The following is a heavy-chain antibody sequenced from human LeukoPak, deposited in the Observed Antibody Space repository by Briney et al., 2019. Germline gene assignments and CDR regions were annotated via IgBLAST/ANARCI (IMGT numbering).Heavy chain of an antibody. J-gene: IGHJ4*02. Sequence: GGSLRLSCAASGFTFDDYTMHWVRQAPGKGLEWVSLISWDGGSRYYADSVKGRFTISRDNSKTSLYLQMNSLRTEDTALYYCAKDKFSGGSGSYYSGYFDYWGQGTLVTVSS. CDR2: ISWDGGSR. CDR1: GFTFDDYT. D-gene: IGHD3-10*01. V-gene: IGHV3-43*01. CDR3: AKDKFSGGSGSYYSGYFDY.